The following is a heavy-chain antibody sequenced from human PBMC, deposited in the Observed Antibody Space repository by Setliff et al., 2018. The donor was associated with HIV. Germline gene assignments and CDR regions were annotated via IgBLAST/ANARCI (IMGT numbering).Heavy chain of an antibody. CDR2: IYNSAST. V-gene: IGHV4-4*09. D-gene: IGHD2-21*02. CDR1: GNSISTDY. Sequence: SETLSLTCTVSGNSISTDYWTWIRQPPGKGLEWIGYIYNSASTSYNPSLKSRVTISVDTSKNQFSLKLSSVTAADTAVYYCARLSGDYYYFDYWGQGTLVTVSS. CDR3: ARLSGDYYYFDY. J-gene: IGHJ4*02.